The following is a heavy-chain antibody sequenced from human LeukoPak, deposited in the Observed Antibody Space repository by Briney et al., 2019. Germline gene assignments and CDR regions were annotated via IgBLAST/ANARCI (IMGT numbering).Heavy chain of an antibody. J-gene: IGHJ3*02. CDR3: ARDDGGDFNDAFDI. CDR2: IYYSGST. V-gene: IGHV4-39*07. D-gene: IGHD2-21*02. Sequence: SETLSLTCTVSGGSIASANYHWGWIRQSPVKGLQLIGSIYYSGSTHYNPSLQSRVSMPLDTSKNEFSLTLTSVTAADTAVYYCARDDGGDFNDAFDIWSQGTMVTVSS. CDR1: GGSIASANYH.